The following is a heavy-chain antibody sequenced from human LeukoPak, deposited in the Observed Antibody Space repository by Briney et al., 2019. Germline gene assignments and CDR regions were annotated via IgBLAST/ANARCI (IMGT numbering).Heavy chain of an antibody. CDR1: GGSFSGYY. CDR2: INHSGST. V-gene: IGHV4-34*01. Sequence: SETLSLTCAVYGGSFSGYYWSWIRQPPGKGLEWIGEINHSGSTNYNPSLKSRVTISVDTSKNQFSLKLSSVTAADTAVYYCARTGPYYYYYMDVWGKGTTVTVSS. J-gene: IGHJ6*03. CDR3: ARTGPYYYYYMDV.